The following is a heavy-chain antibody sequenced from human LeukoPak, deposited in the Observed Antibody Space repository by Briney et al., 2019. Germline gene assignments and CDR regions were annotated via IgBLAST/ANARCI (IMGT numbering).Heavy chain of an antibody. CDR2: IHYNGNT. CDR3: ARGAMGGANWFDP. V-gene: IGHV4-31*03. J-gene: IGHJ5*02. D-gene: IGHD5-18*01. Sequence: PSETLSLTCTVSGGSISSGGYYWSWIRQHPGKGLEWIRYIHYNGNTYYNPSLKSRVTISVVTSKNQFSLKLSSVTAADTAVFYCARGAMGGANWFDPWGQGTLVTVSS. CDR1: GGSISSGGYY.